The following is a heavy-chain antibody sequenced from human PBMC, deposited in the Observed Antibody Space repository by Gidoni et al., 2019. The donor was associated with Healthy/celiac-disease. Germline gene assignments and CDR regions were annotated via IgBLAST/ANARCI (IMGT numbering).Heavy chain of an antibody. D-gene: IGHD4-17*01. J-gene: IGHJ5*02. CDR1: GFPFGAYA. CDR3: TRDGDPYGDPGSWFDP. V-gene: IGHV3-49*03. Sequence: EVQLVESGGGLVQPGRSLRLSCTASGFPFGAYAMSWFRQAPGKGLEWVGFIRSKAYGGTTEYAASVKGRFTISRDDSKSIAYLQMNSLKTEDTAVYYCTRDGDPYGDPGSWFDPWGQGTLVTVSS. CDR2: IRSKAYGGTT.